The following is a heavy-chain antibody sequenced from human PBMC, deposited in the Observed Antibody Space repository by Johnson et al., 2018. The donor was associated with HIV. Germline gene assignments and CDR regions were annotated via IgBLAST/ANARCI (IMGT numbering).Heavy chain of an antibody. Sequence: QVQLVESGGGVVQPGRSLRLSCAASGFTFNNYGMHWVRQAPGKGLEWVAVISYDGKNKYFGDSVKGRFTISRDNAKNSLYLQLNSLRAEDTAVYYCAKDLGNWDSPRSAFDMWGQGTMVTVSS. CDR1: GFTFNNYG. D-gene: IGHD1/OR15-1a*01. CDR3: AKDLGNWDSPRSAFDM. V-gene: IGHV3-30*18. CDR2: ISYDGKNK. J-gene: IGHJ3*02.